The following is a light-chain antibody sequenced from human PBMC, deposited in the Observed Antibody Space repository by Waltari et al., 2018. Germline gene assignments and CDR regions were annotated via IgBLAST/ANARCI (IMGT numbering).Light chain of an antibody. Sequence: TCRASQMISSWLAWYQQKPGKAPKVLMYKASSLESGVPSRFSGSGSGTEFTLTISSLQPDDFATYYCQQYHSYSLTFGGGTKVEIK. J-gene: IGKJ4*01. CDR1: QMISSW. CDR3: QQYHSYSLT. CDR2: KAS. V-gene: IGKV1-5*03.